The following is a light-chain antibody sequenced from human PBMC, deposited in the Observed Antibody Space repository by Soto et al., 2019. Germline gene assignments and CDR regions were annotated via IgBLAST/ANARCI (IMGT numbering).Light chain of an antibody. J-gene: IGKJ5*01. CDR2: GAS. Sequence: EIGLPQIPATRSLAPGGRATLSCGASQSVSSYLAWYQQKPGQAPRLLIYGASNRATGIPDRFSGSGSGADFTLTISRLEPEDFAVYFCHQYGVSPPVTFGQGTRLEIK. CDR3: HQYGVSPPVT. CDR1: QSVSSY. V-gene: IGKV3-20*01.